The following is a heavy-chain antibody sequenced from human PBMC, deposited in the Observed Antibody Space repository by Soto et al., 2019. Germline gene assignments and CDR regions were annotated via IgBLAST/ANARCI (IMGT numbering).Heavy chain of an antibody. Sequence: VQLVESGGGLVQPGGSLRLSCAASGFTFSNYWMTWVRQAPGKGLEWVANINQDGSVKYYVDSVKGRFTISRDNAINSLYLEINSLRAEDTAVYYCARIGYRSSCTDYWGQGTLVTVSS. J-gene: IGHJ4*02. CDR3: ARIGYRSSCTDY. D-gene: IGHD5-18*01. CDR2: INQDGSVK. CDR1: GFTFSNYW. V-gene: IGHV3-7*03.